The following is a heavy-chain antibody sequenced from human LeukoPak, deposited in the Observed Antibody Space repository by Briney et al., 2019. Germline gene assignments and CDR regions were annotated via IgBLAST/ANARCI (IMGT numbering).Heavy chain of an antibody. CDR2: ISGGASSI. V-gene: IGHV3-11*01. J-gene: IGHJ4*02. D-gene: IGHD4-23*01. Sequence: PGGSLRLSCVASGFTFSDYYMSWIRQAPGKGLECVSYISGGASSIDYADSVKGRFTLSRDNAKNSPFLQMSSLRAEDTAVYYCARVGHRWQGDYWGQGTLVTVSS. CDR1: GFTFSDYY. CDR3: ARVGHRWQGDY.